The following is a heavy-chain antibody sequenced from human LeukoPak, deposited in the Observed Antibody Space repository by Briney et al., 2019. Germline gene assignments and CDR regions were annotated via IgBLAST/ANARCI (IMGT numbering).Heavy chain of an antibody. J-gene: IGHJ4*02. Sequence: PGGSLRLSCAASGFTVSSNYMSWVRQAPGKGLEWVSSISSSSSYIYYADSVKGRFTISRDNAKNSLYLQMNSLRAEDTAVYYCARDRSAYCSGGSCYHDYWGQGTLVTVSS. V-gene: IGHV3-21*01. CDR3: ARDRSAYCSGGSCYHDY. CDR2: ISSSSSYI. CDR1: GFTVSSNY. D-gene: IGHD2-15*01.